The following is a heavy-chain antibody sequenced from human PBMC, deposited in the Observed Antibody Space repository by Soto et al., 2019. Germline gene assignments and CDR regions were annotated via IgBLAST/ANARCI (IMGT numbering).Heavy chain of an antibody. Sequence: GGSLRLSCSASGFTFNSYAMHWVRQAPGKGLEFVSAISSYGADTYYADSVTGRFAISRDNSKNTLYLQMSSLRAEDTALYYCVKEGYMRSDWYGQFDCWGQGALVTVSS. V-gene: IGHV3-64D*06. CDR2: ISSYGADT. J-gene: IGHJ4*02. D-gene: IGHD6-19*01. CDR3: VKEGYMRSDWYGQFDC. CDR1: GFTFNSYA.